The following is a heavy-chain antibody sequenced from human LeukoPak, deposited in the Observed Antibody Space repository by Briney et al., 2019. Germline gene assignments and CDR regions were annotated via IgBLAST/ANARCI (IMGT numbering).Heavy chain of an antibody. CDR3: AVNYGDYPDAFDI. D-gene: IGHD4-17*01. CDR1: GFTFSSYA. V-gene: IGHV3-30-3*01. Sequence: PGRSLRLSCAASGFTFSSYATHWVRQAPGKGLEWVAVISYDGSNKYYADSVKGRFTISRDNSKNTLYLQMNSLRAEDTAVYYCAVNYGDYPDAFDIWGQGTMVTVSS. J-gene: IGHJ3*02. CDR2: ISYDGSNK.